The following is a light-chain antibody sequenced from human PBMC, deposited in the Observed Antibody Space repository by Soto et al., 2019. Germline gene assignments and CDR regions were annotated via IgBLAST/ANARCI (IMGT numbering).Light chain of an antibody. J-gene: IGLJ2*01. CDR1: SSDVGGYNY. CDR3: CSYTSSSTPVV. CDR2: DVS. Sequence: QCALTQPASVSGSPGQSITISCTGTSSDVGGYNYVSWYQQHPGKAPKLMIYDVSNRPSGASNRFSGSKSGNTASLTISGLQAEDEADYYCCSYTSSSTPVVFGGGTKLTVL. V-gene: IGLV2-14*03.